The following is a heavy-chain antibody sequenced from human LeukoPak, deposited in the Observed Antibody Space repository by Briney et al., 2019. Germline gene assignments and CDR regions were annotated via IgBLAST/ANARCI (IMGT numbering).Heavy chain of an antibody. CDR1: GGTFSSYA. CDR3: ARGGLRFYCSGGSCYLNWFDP. V-gene: IGHV1-69*13. D-gene: IGHD2-15*01. Sequence: ASVKVSCKASGGTFSSYAISWVRQAPGQGLGCMGGIIPIFGTANYAQKFQGRVTITADESTSTAYMELSSLRSEDTAVYYCARGGLRFYCSGGSCYLNWFDPWGQGTLVTVSS. CDR2: IIPIFGTA. J-gene: IGHJ5*02.